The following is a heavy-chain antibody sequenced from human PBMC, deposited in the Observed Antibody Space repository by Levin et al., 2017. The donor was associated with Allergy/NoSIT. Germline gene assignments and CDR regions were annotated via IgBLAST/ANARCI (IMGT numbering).Heavy chain of an antibody. CDR3: ARGGQWSVDY. V-gene: IGHV4-34*01. CDR2: INHSGST. Sequence: GSLRLSCAVYGGSFSGYYWSWIRQPPGKGLEWIGEINHSGSTNYNPSLKSRVTISVDTSKNQFSRKLSSVTAADTAVYYCARGGQWSVDYWGQGTLVTVSS. CDR1: GGSFSGYY. J-gene: IGHJ4*02. D-gene: IGHD6-19*01.